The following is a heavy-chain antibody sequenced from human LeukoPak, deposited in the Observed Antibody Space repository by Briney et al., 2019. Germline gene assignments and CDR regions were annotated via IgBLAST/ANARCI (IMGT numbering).Heavy chain of an antibody. D-gene: IGHD3-10*01. CDR3: ARSIWFGEPLGWFDP. CDR1: GYTFTSYG. V-gene: IGHV1-18*01. Sequence: ASVKVSCTASGYTFTSYGISWVRQAPGQGLEWMGCISAYNGNTNYAQKLQGRVTMTRDTSTSTAYMELRSLRSDDTAVYYCARSIWFGEPLGWFDPWGQGTLVTVSS. J-gene: IGHJ5*02. CDR2: ISAYNGNT.